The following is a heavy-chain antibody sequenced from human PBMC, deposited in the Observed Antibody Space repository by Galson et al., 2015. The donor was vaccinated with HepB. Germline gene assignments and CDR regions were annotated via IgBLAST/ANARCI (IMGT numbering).Heavy chain of an antibody. CDR3: ARDVDTAMVIDY. V-gene: IGHV3-30-3*01. CDR1: GFTFSSYA. J-gene: IGHJ4*02. D-gene: IGHD5-18*01. CDR2: ISYDGSNK. Sequence: SRRLSCAASGFTFSSYAMHWVRQAPGKGLEWVAVISYDGSNKYYADSVKGRFTISRDNSKNTLYLQMNSLRAEDTAVYYCARDVDTAMVIDYWGQGTLVTVSS.